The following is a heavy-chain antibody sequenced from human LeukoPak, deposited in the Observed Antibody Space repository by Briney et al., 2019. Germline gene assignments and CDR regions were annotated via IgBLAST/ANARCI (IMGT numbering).Heavy chain of an antibody. CDR2: ISAYNGNT. D-gene: IGHD2-15*01. Sequence: ASVKVSCKASGYTFTSYGISWVRQAPGQGLEWMGWISAYNGNTNYAQKLQGRVTMTTDTSTSTAYMELRSLRSDDTAVYYCARVSAPFSLYYFDYWGQGTLVTVSS. V-gene: IGHV1-18*01. CDR3: ARVSAPFSLYYFDY. CDR1: GYTFTSYG. J-gene: IGHJ4*02.